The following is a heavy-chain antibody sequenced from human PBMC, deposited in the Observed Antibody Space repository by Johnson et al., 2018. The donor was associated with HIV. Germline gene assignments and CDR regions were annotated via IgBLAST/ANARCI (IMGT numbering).Heavy chain of an antibody. Sequence: QVQLVESGGGVVQPGRSLRISCAASGFTFSSYAMHWVRQAPGKGLEWVAVISYDGSNKYYADSVKGRFTISRDNSKNTLYLQMNSLRAEDTAVYYCAREFSFTPEAFDIWGQGTMVTVSS. J-gene: IGHJ3*02. CDR2: ISYDGSNK. D-gene: IGHD1-14*01. CDR3: AREFSFTPEAFDI. V-gene: IGHV3-30*04. CDR1: GFTFSSYA.